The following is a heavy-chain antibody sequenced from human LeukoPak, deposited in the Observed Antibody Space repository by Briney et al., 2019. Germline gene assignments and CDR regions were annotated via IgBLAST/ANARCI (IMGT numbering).Heavy chain of an antibody. V-gene: IGHV3-23*01. D-gene: IGHD4-17*01. CDR2: ISGSGDNT. J-gene: IGHJ4*02. CDR3: AKRHDYGDYPPYFDY. CDR1: GFTFSSYA. Sequence: QPGGSLRLSCAASGFTFSSYAMSWVRQAPGKGLEWVSAISGSGDNTYYADSAKGRFTISRDNSKNTLYLQMNSLRAEDTAVYYCAKRHDYGDYPPYFDYWGQGTLVTVSS.